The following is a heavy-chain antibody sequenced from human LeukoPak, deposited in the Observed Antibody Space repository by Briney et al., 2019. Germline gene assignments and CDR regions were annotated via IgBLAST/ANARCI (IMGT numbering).Heavy chain of an antibody. J-gene: IGHJ5*02. CDR1: GYTFTGYY. Sequence: GASVKVSCKASGYTFTGYYMHWVRQATGQGLEWMGWMNPNSGNTGYAQKFQGRVTMTRNTSISTAYMELSSLRSEDTAVYYCARGPSRDFITMVRGVTDNWFDPWGQGTLVTVSS. CDR3: ARGPSRDFITMVRGVTDNWFDP. CDR2: MNPNSGNT. D-gene: IGHD3-10*01. V-gene: IGHV1-8*02.